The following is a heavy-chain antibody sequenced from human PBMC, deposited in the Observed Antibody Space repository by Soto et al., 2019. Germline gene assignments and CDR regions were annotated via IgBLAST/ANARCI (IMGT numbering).Heavy chain of an antibody. J-gene: IGHJ4*02. D-gene: IGHD3-10*01. V-gene: IGHV4-39*01. CDR3: ARRPHLWFGELSPFDY. Sequence: SETLSLTCTVSGGSISSSSYYWGWIRQPPGKGLEWIGSIYYSGSTYYNPSLKSRVTISVDTSKNQFSLKLSSVTAADTAVYYCARRPHLWFGELSPFDYWGQGTLVTVSS. CDR1: GGSISSSSYY. CDR2: IYYSGST.